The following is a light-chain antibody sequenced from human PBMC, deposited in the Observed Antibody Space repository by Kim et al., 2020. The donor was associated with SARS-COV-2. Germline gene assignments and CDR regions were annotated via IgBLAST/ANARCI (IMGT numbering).Light chain of an antibody. Sequence: PSSLCQSEGDRLTITSRASQSISSWLAWYQQKPGKAPKLLIYDASSFESGVPSRFSGSGSGTEFTLTISSLQPDDFATYYCQQSVTFGQGTKLEI. CDR1: QSISSW. CDR2: DAS. CDR3: QQSVT. V-gene: IGKV1-5*01. J-gene: IGKJ2*01.